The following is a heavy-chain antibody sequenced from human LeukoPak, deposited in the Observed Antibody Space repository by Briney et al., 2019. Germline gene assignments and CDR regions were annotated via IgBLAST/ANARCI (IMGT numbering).Heavy chain of an antibody. V-gene: IGHV3-7*01. Sequence: PGGSLRLSCAASGFTFSSYWMSWVRQAPGKGLEWVANIKQGGSEKNYVDSVKGRFTISRDNAKNSLYLQMNSLRAEDTAVYYCASHYGSGSYSGDAFDIWGQGTMVTVSS. CDR1: GFTFSSYW. CDR2: IKQGGSEK. J-gene: IGHJ3*02. CDR3: ASHYGSGSYSGDAFDI. D-gene: IGHD3-10*01.